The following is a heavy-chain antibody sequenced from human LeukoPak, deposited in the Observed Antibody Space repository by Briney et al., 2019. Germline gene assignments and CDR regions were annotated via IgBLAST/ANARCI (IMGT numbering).Heavy chain of an antibody. Sequence: GGSLRLSCAASGFTVSSNYMSWVRQAPGKGLEWVSVIYSGGSTYYADSVKGRFTISRDNSKNTLYLQMNSLRAEDTAVYYCARDDAPDYGDFELFGYWGQGTLVTVSS. CDR3: ARDDAPDYGDFELFGY. D-gene: IGHD4-17*01. CDR2: IYSGGST. CDR1: GFTVSSNY. J-gene: IGHJ4*02. V-gene: IGHV3-66*01.